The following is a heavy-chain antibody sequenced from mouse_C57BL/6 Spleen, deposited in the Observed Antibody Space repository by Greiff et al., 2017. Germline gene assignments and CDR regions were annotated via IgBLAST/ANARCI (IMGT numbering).Heavy chain of an antibody. CDR3: ARMGYDGYYSYYFDY. V-gene: IGHV2-2*01. D-gene: IGHD2-3*01. Sequence: VKLQQSGPGLVQPSQSLSITCTVSGFSLTSYGVHWVRQSPGKGLEWLGVIWSGGSTDYNAAFISRLSISKDNSKSQVFFKMNSLQADDTAIYYCARMGYDGYYSYYFDYWGQGTTLTVSS. CDR1: GFSLTSYG. CDR2: IWSGGST. J-gene: IGHJ2*01.